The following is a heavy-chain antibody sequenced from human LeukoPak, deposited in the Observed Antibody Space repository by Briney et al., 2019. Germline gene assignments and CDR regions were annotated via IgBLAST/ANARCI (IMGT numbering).Heavy chain of an antibody. CDR3: ARDRGHYFDY. Sequence: AGGSLRLSCAASGFTFSVHSMNWVRQAPGKGLEWVSYISTSSSTIYYADSVKGRFTISRDNAKNSLFLQMNSLRAEDTAIYYCARDRGHYFDYWGQGTLVTVSS. CDR2: ISTSSSTI. J-gene: IGHJ4*02. CDR1: GFTFSVHS. V-gene: IGHV3-48*01.